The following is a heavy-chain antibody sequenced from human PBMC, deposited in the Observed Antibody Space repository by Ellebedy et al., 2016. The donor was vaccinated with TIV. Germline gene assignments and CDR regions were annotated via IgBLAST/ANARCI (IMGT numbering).Heavy chain of an antibody. CDR2: IIPIFGTA. V-gene: IGHV1-69*13. J-gene: IGHJ4*02. D-gene: IGHD2-2*01. CDR3: ARDRCSSTSCYHLRYFDY. CDR1: GGTFSSYA. Sequence: ASVKVSXXASGGTFSSYAISWVRQAPGQGLEWMGGIIPIFGTANYAQKFQGRVTITADESTNTAYMELSSLRSEDTAVYYCARDRCSSTSCYHLRYFDYWGQGTLVTVSS.